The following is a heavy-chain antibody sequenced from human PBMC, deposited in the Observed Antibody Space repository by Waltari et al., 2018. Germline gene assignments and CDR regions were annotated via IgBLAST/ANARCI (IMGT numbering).Heavy chain of an antibody. CDR3: ARDIRVAGILGGFDY. D-gene: IGHD6-19*01. V-gene: IGHV3-33*01. Sequence: QVQLVESGGGVVQPGRSLSLSCAASGSPFSSCGSHWLRPAPGKGLEWVAVIWYDGSNKYYADSVKGRFTISRDNSKNTLYLQMNSLRAEDTAVYYCARDIRVAGILGGFDYWGQGTLVTVSS. CDR1: GSPFSSCG. CDR2: IWYDGSNK. J-gene: IGHJ4*02.